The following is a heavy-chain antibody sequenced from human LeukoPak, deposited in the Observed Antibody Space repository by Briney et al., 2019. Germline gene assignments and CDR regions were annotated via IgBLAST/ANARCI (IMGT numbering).Heavy chain of an antibody. J-gene: IGHJ5*02. CDR3: ARGRRDDCSGGTCYPVWFDA. V-gene: IGHV3-11*04. Sequence: GGSLRLSCAASGFTFSDSYMSWIRQAPGRGLEWLSYILPRGTTRFYADSVKGRFTIYRDNANNLLHLQMNSLTVADTAAYFCARGRRDDCSGGTCYPVWFDAWGQGSLVTVSS. D-gene: IGHD2-15*01. CDR1: GFTFSDSY. CDR2: ILPRGTTR.